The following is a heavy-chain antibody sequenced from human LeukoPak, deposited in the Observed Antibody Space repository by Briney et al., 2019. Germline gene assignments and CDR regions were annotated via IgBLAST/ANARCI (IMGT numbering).Heavy chain of an antibody. CDR1: GGSITSHS. D-gene: IGHD2-15*01. CDR2: IYYSGNT. J-gene: IGHJ2*01. Sequence: KPSETLSLTCNVSGGSITSHSWNWIRQPPGRGLEWIGYIYYSGNTNYNPSLKSRVVISVETSKNRFSLNLTSVTAADTAVYYCARDLVGVVAGTPFWYFDLWGRGTLVSVSS. CDR3: ARDLVGVVAGTPFWYFDL. V-gene: IGHV4-59*11.